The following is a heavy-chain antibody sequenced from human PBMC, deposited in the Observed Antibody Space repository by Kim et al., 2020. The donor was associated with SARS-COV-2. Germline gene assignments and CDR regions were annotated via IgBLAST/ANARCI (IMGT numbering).Heavy chain of an antibody. J-gene: IGHJ4*02. Sequence: TYDADSVKGRFTISRDNSKNTLYLQMNSLRAEDTAVYYCARDLAYSFDYWGQGTLVTVSS. D-gene: IGHD1-1*01. CDR3: ARDLAYSFDY. CDR2: T. V-gene: IGHV3-66*01.